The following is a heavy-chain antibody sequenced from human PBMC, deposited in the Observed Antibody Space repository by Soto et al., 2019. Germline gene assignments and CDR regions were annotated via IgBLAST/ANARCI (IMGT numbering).Heavy chain of an antibody. Sequence: ASVKVSCKASGYTFTSYAMHWVRQAPGQRLEWMGWINAGNGNTKYSQKFQGRVTITRDTSASTAYMGLSSLRSEDTAVYYCARDLSQSYYYGSEYFDYWGQGTLVTVSS. D-gene: IGHD3-10*01. CDR1: GYTFTSYA. V-gene: IGHV1-3*01. J-gene: IGHJ4*02. CDR2: INAGNGNT. CDR3: ARDLSQSYYYGSEYFDY.